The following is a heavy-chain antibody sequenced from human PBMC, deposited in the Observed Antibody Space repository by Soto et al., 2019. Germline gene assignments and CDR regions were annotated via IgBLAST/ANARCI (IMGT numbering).Heavy chain of an antibody. CDR2: INHSGST. D-gene: IGHD3-22*01. CDR1: GGSFSGYY. V-gene: IGHV4-34*01. J-gene: IGHJ4*02. CDR3: ARRKWLPPLFDY. Sequence: QVQLQQWGAGLLKPPETLSLTCAVYGGSFSGYYWSWIRQPPGKGLEWIGEINHSGSTNYNPSLKSRVTISVDTSKNQFSLKLSSVTAADTAVYYCARRKWLPPLFDYWGQGTLVTVSS.